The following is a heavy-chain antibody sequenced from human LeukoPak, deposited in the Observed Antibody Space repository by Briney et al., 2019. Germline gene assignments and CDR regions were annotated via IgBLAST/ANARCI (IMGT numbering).Heavy chain of an antibody. CDR3: ARDYSLGGYDY. Sequence: ASVNVSCKASGYTFTSYAMHWVRQAPGQRLEWMGWINTGNGNTKYPQKFQGRVTITRDTSASTAYMELSSLRSEDTAVYYCARDYSLGGYDYWGQGTLVTVSS. J-gene: IGHJ4*02. D-gene: IGHD3-3*01. CDR2: INTGNGNT. CDR1: GYTFTSYA. V-gene: IGHV1-3*04.